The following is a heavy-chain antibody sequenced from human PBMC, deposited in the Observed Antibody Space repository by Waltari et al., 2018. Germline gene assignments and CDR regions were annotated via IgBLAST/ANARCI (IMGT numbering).Heavy chain of an antibody. CDR3: ARDFWGIAAAGRYLWFDP. D-gene: IGHD6-13*01. CDR1: GGSISSGSYY. V-gene: IGHV4-61*02. Sequence: QVQLQESGPGLVKPSQTLSLTCTVSGGSISSGSYYWSWIRQPAGQGLEWIGRIYTSGSTNYNPSLKSRVTISVDTSKNQFSLKLSSVTAADTAVYYCARDFWGIAAAGRYLWFDPWGQGTLVTVSS. CDR2: IYTSGST. J-gene: IGHJ5*02.